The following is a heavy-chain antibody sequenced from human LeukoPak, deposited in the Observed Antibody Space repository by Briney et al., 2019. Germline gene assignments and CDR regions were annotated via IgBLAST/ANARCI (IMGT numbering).Heavy chain of an antibody. Sequence: PSETLSLTCTVSGGSISSYYWSWIRQPPGKGLEWIGYIYYSGSTNYNPSLKSRVTISVDTSKNQFSLELSSVTAADTAVYYCARAVLSYGDYAFDYWGQGTLVTVSS. D-gene: IGHD4-17*01. CDR1: GGSISSYY. J-gene: IGHJ4*02. CDR3: ARAVLSYGDYAFDY. V-gene: IGHV4-59*01. CDR2: IYYSGST.